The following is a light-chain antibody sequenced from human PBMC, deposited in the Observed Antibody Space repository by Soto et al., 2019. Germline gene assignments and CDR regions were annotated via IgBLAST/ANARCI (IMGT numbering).Light chain of an antibody. V-gene: IGLV2-14*01. CDR1: SSDVGGYNY. CDR3: SSHTSSTTWV. J-gene: IGLJ3*02. CDR2: EVS. Sequence: QSVLTQPASVSGSPGQSITISCTGTSSDVGGYNYVSWYQQHTGKAPKVMIYEVSNRPSGVSNRFSGSKSGNTASLTISGLQAEDEADYYCSSHTSSTTWVFGGGTKLTVL.